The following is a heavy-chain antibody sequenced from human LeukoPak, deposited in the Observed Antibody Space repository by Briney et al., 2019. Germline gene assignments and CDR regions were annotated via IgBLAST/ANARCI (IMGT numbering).Heavy chain of an antibody. Sequence: SQTLSLTCTVSGGSISSGGYYWSWIRQHPGKGLEWIGYIYYSGSTYYSPSLKSRVTISVDTSKNQFSLKLSSVTAADTAVYFCARSAYGPETVDYWGQGTLVTVSS. CDR2: IYYSGST. J-gene: IGHJ4*02. D-gene: IGHD3-10*01. CDR1: GGSISSGGYY. V-gene: IGHV4-31*03. CDR3: ARSAYGPETVDY.